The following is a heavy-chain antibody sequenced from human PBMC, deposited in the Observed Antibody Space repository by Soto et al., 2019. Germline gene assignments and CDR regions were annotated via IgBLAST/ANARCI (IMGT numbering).Heavy chain of an antibody. CDR1: GYSFTSYW. D-gene: IGHD5-18*01. CDR3: ERPGNGYTAIYYVLDV. CDR2: IYPGDSDT. Sequence: GASLKISCKGSGYSFTSYWIGWVRQMPGKGLEWMGIIYPGDSDTRYSPSFQGQVTISAAKSISTAYLQWSSLKASDTAVYYCERPGNGYTAIYYVLDVWGHATTVTVSS. V-gene: IGHV5-51*01. J-gene: IGHJ6*02.